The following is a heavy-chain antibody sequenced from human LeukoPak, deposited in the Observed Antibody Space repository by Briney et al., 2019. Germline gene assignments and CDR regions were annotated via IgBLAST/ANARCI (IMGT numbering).Heavy chain of an antibody. CDR3: ARITDSSGYYAKKDDY. Sequence: NPGGSLRLSCAASGFTFSSYSMNWVRQAPGKGLEWVSSISSSSSYIYHADSVKGRFTISRDNAKDSLYLQMNSLRAEDTAVYYCARITDSSGYYAKKDDYWGQGTLVTVSS. D-gene: IGHD3-22*01. V-gene: IGHV3-21*01. CDR1: GFTFSSYS. J-gene: IGHJ4*02. CDR2: ISSSSSYI.